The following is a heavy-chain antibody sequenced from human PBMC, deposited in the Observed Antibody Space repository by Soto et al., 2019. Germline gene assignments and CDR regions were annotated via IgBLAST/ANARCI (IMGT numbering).Heavy chain of an antibody. V-gene: IGHV1-8*01. D-gene: IGHD3-3*01. CDR1: GYTFTSYD. CDR3: ARYDFWSGYYVYYGMDV. CDR2: MNPNSGNT. J-gene: IGHJ6*02. Sequence: VASVKVSCKASGYTFTSYDINWVRQATGQGLEWMGWMNPNSGNTGYAQKFQGRVTMTRNTSISTAYMELSSLRSEDTAVHYCARYDFWSGYYVYYGMDVWGQGTTVTVSS.